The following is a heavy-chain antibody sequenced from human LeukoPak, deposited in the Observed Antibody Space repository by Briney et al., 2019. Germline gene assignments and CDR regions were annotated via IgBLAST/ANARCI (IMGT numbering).Heavy chain of an antibody. Sequence: KPSETLSLTCTVSXGSMSSFYWGWIRQPPGNGLEWIGYIYYRGSTDYNPSLKSRVTISVDTSKNQFSLKLSSVTAADTAVYYCARDVGGGPFFDYWGQGILVTVSS. CDR2: IYYRGST. CDR1: XGSMSSFY. D-gene: IGHD2-15*01. V-gene: IGHV4-59*01. CDR3: ARDVGGGPFFDY. J-gene: IGHJ4*02.